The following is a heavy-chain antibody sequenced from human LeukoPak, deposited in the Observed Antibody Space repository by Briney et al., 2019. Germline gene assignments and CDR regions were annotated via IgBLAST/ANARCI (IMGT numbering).Heavy chain of an antibody. Sequence: GGSLRLSCGASGFTFSTHDMHWVRQAPGKGLEWVAFIRYDGSHEYYADSVKGRFTISRDNSKNTLYLQMNSLRAEDTAVYYCARDKEEGGSSGSIFDIWGQGTMVTVSS. V-gene: IGHV3-30*02. CDR3: ARDKEEGGSSGSIFDI. D-gene: IGHD1-26*01. CDR1: GFTFSTHD. CDR2: IRYDGSHE. J-gene: IGHJ3*02.